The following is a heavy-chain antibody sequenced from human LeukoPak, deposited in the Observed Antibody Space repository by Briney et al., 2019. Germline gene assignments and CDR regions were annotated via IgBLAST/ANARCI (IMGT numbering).Heavy chain of an antibody. CDR3: TTRYYDYVWGSYDDY. J-gene: IGHJ4*02. CDR1: GFTFSNAW. Sequence: GGSLRLSCAASGFTFSNAWMSWVRQAPGKGLEWVGRIKSKTDGGTTDYAAPVKGRFTISRDDSKNTLYLQMNSLKTEDTAVYYCTTRYYDYVWGSYDDYWGQGTLVTVSS. CDR2: IKSKTDGGTT. V-gene: IGHV3-15*01. D-gene: IGHD3-16*01.